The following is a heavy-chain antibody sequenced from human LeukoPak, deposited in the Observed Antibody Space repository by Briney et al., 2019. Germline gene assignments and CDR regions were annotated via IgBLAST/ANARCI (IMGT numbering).Heavy chain of an antibody. CDR3: ARDSYSGYDWSAFDI. J-gene: IGHJ3*02. Sequence: ASVKVSCKASGYSFIGYYIHWVRQAPGQWLDWMGRVSPSGTTTTYAQRFQGRLTMSSDTSTTTVYMELSSLTSDDTAVYYCARDSYSGYDWSAFDIWGQGTMVTVSS. D-gene: IGHD5-12*01. CDR1: GYSFIGYY. CDR2: VSPSGTTT. V-gene: IGHV1-46*01.